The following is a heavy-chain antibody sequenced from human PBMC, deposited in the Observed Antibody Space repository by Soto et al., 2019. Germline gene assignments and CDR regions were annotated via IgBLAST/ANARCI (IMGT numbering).Heavy chain of an antibody. V-gene: IGHV3-11*05. CDR1: GFTFSNYY. J-gene: IGHJ2*01. Sequence: GGSLRLSCAGSGFTFSNYYMSWIRRAPGKGLEWVSTISSSGVYTDYADSVKGRFTISRDNVDNSLHLQMNSLRADDTAVYYCAKAPQVGAPRYFDLWGRGTLVTVSS. CDR3: AKAPQVGAPRYFDL. CDR2: ISSSGVYT. D-gene: IGHD1-26*01.